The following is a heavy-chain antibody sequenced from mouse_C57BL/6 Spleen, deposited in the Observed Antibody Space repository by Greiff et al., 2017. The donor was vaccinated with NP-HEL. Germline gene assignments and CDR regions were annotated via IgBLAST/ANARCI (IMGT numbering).Heavy chain of an antibody. Sequence: QVHVKQPGAELVRPGTSVKLSCKASGYTFTSYWMHWVKQRPGQGLEWIGVIDPSDSYTNYNQKFKGKATLTVDTSSSTAYMQLSSLTSEDSAVYYCAVGYYPYWYFDVWGTGTTVTVSS. CDR3: AVGYYPYWYFDV. CDR1: GYTFTSYW. D-gene: IGHD2-3*01. V-gene: IGHV1-59*01. CDR2: IDPSDSYT. J-gene: IGHJ1*03.